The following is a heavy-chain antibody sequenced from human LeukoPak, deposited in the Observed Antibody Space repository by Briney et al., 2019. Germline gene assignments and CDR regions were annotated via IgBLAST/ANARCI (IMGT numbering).Heavy chain of an antibody. Sequence: SETLSLTCTVSGGSISSYYWGWIRQPPGKGLEWIGSIYYSGSTYYNPSLKSRVTISVDTSKNQFSLKLSSVTAADTAVYYCARHRPRYDTTVTTLGAFDIWGQGTMVTVSS. CDR1: GGSISSYY. D-gene: IGHD4-17*01. J-gene: IGHJ3*02. CDR3: ARHRPRYDTTVTTLGAFDI. V-gene: IGHV4-39*01. CDR2: IYYSGST.